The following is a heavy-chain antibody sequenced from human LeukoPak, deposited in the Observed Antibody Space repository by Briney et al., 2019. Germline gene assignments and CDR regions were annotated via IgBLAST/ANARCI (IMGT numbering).Heavy chain of an antibody. Sequence: PGGFLRLSCAASGFTFSSYWMHWVRQAPGKGLVWVSRINSDGSSTSYADSVKGRFTISRDNAKNTLYLQMNSLRAEDTAVYYCASATEVWFGELWPPDYWGQGTLVTVSS. CDR3: ASATEVWFGELWPPDY. J-gene: IGHJ4*02. D-gene: IGHD3-10*01. V-gene: IGHV3-74*01. CDR2: INSDGSST. CDR1: GFTFSSYW.